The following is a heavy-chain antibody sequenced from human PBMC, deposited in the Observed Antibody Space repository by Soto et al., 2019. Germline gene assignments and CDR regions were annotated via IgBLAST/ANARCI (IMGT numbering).Heavy chain of an antibody. D-gene: IGHD3-3*01. CDR1: GGSVSSGSYY. J-gene: IGHJ4*02. CDR3: ARAINFDFWSDSESGYYFDY. CDR2: MSYSGTT. V-gene: IGHV4-61*01. Sequence: SETLSLTCTVSGGSVSSGSYYWSWIRQPPGKGLGWIAYMSYSGTTSYNPSLKSRVSISVDTSKNQFSLKLSSLTAADTAVYYCARAINFDFWSDSESGYYFDYWGQGTLVTVSS.